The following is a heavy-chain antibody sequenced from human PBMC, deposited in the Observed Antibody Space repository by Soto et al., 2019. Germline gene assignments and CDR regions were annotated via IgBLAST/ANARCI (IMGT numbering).Heavy chain of an antibody. CDR1: GFTFSSYG. CDR3: AEDDSGWYSRHFDY. V-gene: IGHV3-30*18. J-gene: IGHJ4*02. CDR2: ISYDENNK. Sequence: GGSLRLSCAASGFTFSSYGMHWVRQAPGKGLEWVAVISYDENNKYYADSVKGRFTISRDNSKNTLYLQMNSLRAEDTAVYYCAEDDSGWYSRHFDYWGQGTLVTVSS. D-gene: IGHD6-19*01.